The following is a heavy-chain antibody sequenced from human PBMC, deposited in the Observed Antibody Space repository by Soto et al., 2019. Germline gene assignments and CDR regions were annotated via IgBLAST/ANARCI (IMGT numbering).Heavy chain of an antibody. J-gene: IGHJ4*02. CDR1: GGSIGASNYF. Sequence: SYTLSLTCTVSGGSIGASNYFWDWIRQSPGTGLEWLGTIYSSGSTYYSPSLKSRITMSLDTSKNQFSLNLSPVTAADTAVSYWAIEARDGYYYDSRQLCGFDFWGQATLV. V-gene: IGHV4-39*07. CDR2: IYSSGST. D-gene: IGHD3-22*01. CDR3: AIEARDGYYYDSRQLCGFDF.